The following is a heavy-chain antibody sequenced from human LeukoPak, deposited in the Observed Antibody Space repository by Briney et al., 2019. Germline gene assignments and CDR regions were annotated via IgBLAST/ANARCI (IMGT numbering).Heavy chain of an antibody. CDR2: IYTSGST. V-gene: IGHV4-4*07. CDR3: AXXXXXSGYYPFDY. Sequence: PSETLSLTCTVSGGSISSYYWSWIRQPAGKGLEWIGRIYTSGSTNYNPSLKSRVTMSVDTSKNQFSLKLSSVTAADTAVYYCAXXXXXSGYYPFDYWGQGTLVTVSS. D-gene: IGHD3-22*01. J-gene: IGHJ4*02. CDR1: GGSISSYY.